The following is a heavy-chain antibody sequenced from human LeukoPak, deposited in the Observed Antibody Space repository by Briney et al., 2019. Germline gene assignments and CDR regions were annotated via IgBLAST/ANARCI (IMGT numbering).Heavy chain of an antibody. V-gene: IGHV1-2*02. CDR2: INPHTGAA. CDR1: GYTFIENY. CDR3: ARGKSGYSP. J-gene: IGHJ4*02. Sequence: ASVKVSCKVSGYTFIENYLHWVRQAPGQGLEWMGLINPHTGAANYSHKFQGRVTMTRDTSISTAYMHLTRLKFDDTAIYYCARGKSGYSPWGQGTRVPVSS. D-gene: IGHD3-3*01.